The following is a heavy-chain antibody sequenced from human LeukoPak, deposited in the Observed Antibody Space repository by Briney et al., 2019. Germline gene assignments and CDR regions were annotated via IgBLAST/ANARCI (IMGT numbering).Heavy chain of an antibody. CDR2: INANSGGT. Sequence: ASVKVSCKASGYTFTGYYMHWVRQAPGQGLEWMGWINANSGGTNYAQKFQGRVTMTRDTSISTAYMELSRLRSDDTAVYYCARSPIYESSSYSTYDAFDIWGQGTMATVSS. CDR3: ARSPIYESSSYSTYDAFDI. J-gene: IGHJ3*02. D-gene: IGHD3-22*01. V-gene: IGHV1-2*02. CDR1: GYTFTGYY.